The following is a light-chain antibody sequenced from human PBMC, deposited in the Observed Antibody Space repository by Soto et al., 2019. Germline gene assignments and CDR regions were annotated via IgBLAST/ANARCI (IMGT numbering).Light chain of an antibody. CDR3: YSYAGSSYV. V-gene: IGLV2-11*01. CDR2: DVS. J-gene: IGLJ1*01. Sequence: QSVLTQPRSVSGSPGQSVTISCTGTSSDVGGYDYVSWYQQHPDKAPKLMIYDVSKRPSGVPDRFSGSKSGNTASLTISGLQAEDEDDYYCYSYAGSSYVFGTGAKVTVL. CDR1: SSDVGGYDY.